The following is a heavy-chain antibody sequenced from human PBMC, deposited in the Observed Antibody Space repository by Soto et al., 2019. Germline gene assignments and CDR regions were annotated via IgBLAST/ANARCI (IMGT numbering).Heavy chain of an antibody. Sequence: QVQLVQSGAEVKKPGASVKVSCKASGYTFITYGISWVRQAPGQGLEWMGWISSYNGNTNYAQKLQGRVTMTTDTSTTTPQQELRSRRSDYTAAYYRARDRPPSSMRARAYTYAMDVWGQGTTFTVSS. D-gene: IGHD6-6*01. J-gene: IGHJ6*02. CDR1: GYTFITYG. CDR3: ARDRPPSSMRARAYTYAMDV. CDR2: ISSYNGNT. V-gene: IGHV1-18*01.